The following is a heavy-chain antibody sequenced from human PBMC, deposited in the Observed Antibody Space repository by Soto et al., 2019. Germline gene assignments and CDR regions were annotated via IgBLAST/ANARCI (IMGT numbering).Heavy chain of an antibody. D-gene: IGHD2-2*01. CDR1: GYSFTSYW. CDR2: IDPSDSYT. CDR3: ARLALVVPAATPYGMDV. V-gene: IGHV5-10-1*01. J-gene: IGHJ6*02. Sequence: PGESLNISCKGSGYSFTSYWISWVRQMPGKGLEWMGRIDPSDSYTNYSPSFQGHVTISADKSISTAYLQWSSLKASDTAMYYCARLALVVPAATPYGMDVWGQGTTVTVSS.